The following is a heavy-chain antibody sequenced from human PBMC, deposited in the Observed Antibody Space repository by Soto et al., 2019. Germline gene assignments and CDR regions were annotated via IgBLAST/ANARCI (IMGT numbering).Heavy chain of an antibody. CDR2: VYSSGGT. J-gene: IGHJ5*02. CDR3: ARGQRFSDWFDP. V-gene: IGHV4-4*07. D-gene: IGHD3-3*01. Sequence: SETLSLTCTVSGGSMSSYYWTWIRQPAGKGLEWIGRVYSSGGTHYNPSLKSRVTVSLDTSKNQFSLRLLSVTDADTAVYYCARGQRFSDWFDPWGQGTLVTVSS. CDR1: GGSMSSYY.